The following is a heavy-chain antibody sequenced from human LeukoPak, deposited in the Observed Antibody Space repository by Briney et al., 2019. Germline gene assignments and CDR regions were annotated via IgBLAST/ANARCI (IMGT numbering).Heavy chain of an antibody. Sequence: PSETLSLTCNVSGGSISSTSYYWGWIRQPPGKGLEWIGSIYYSGSTYYNPSLKSRVTISVDTSKNQFSLKLSSVTAADTAVYYCARTDSITMVRGAFDYWGQGTLVTVSS. V-gene: IGHV4-39*01. D-gene: IGHD3-10*01. CDR3: ARTDSITMVRGAFDY. J-gene: IGHJ4*02. CDR2: IYYSGST. CDR1: GGSISSTSYY.